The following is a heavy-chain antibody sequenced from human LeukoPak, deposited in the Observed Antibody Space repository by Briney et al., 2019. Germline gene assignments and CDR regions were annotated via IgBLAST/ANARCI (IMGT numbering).Heavy chain of an antibody. CDR3: ARTADNDFWSGYYDY. CDR2: INPSGGST. Sequence: ASVKVSCKASGYTFTGYYMHWVRQAPGQGLEWMGIINPSGGSTSYAQKFQGRVTMTRDTSTSTVYMELSSLRSEDTAVYYCARTADNDFWSGYYDYWGQGTLVTVSS. J-gene: IGHJ4*02. D-gene: IGHD3-3*01. CDR1: GYTFTGYY. V-gene: IGHV1-46*01.